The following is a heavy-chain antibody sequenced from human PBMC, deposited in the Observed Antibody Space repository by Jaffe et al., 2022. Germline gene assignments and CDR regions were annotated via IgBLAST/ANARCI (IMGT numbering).Heavy chain of an antibody. J-gene: IGHJ4*02. CDR2: ISGSGGST. CDR1: GFTFSSYA. CDR3: AKDLGFSYHYDFWSGYYTGGGADY. D-gene: IGHD3-3*01. V-gene: IGHV3-23*01. Sequence: EVQLLESGGGLVQPGGSLRLSCAASGFTFSSYAMSWVRQAPGKGLEWVSAISGSGGSTYYADSVKGRFTISRDNSKNTLYLQMNSLRAEDTAVYYCAKDLGFSYHYDFWSGYYTGGGADYWGQGTLVTVSS.